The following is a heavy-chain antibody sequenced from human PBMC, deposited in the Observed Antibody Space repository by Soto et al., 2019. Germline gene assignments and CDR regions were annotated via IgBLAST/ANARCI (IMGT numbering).Heavy chain of an antibody. Sequence: PGGSLRLSCTASGFPFHNYYMNWVRQAPGKGLEWVTNKKQDGTEKYYVDSVKGRFTVSRDNAKNSLYLQMNSLIAEDTAVYYCARGQWNYGYWGQGTLVTVSS. CDR1: GFPFHNYY. D-gene: IGHD1-7*01. V-gene: IGHV3-7*01. CDR3: ARGQWNYGY. CDR2: KKQDGTEK. J-gene: IGHJ4*02.